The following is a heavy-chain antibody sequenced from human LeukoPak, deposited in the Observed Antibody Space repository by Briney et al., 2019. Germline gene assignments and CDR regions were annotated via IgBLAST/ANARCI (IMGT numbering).Heavy chain of an antibody. CDR2: INHSGST. V-gene: IGHV4-34*01. D-gene: IGHD3-10*01. Sequence: SETLSLTCAVYGGSFSGYYWSWICQPPGKGLEWIGEINHSGSTNYNPSLKSRVTISVDTSKNQFSLKLSSVTAADTAVYYCARPKVRGVINHWFDPWGQGTLVTVSS. J-gene: IGHJ5*02. CDR3: ARPKVRGVINHWFDP. CDR1: GGSFSGYY.